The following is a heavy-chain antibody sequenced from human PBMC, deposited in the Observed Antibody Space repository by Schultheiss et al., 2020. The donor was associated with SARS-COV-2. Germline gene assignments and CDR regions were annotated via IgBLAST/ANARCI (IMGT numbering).Heavy chain of an antibody. CDR1: GGSISSYY. D-gene: IGHD4-17*01. CDR2: IYYSGST. V-gene: IGHV4-59*08. Sequence: SETLSLTCTVSGGSISSYYWSWIRQPPGKGLEWIGYIYYSGSTNYNPSLKSRVTISVDTSKNQFSLKLSSVTAADTAVYYCARSVTTGGFFDYWGQGTLVTVSS. J-gene: IGHJ4*02. CDR3: ARSVTTGGFFDY.